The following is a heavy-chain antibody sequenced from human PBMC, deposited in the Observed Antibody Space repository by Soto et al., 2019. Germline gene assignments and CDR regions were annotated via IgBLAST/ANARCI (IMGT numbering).Heavy chain of an antibody. CDR2: IVVGSGNT. CDR3: AREPNYFDY. CDR1: GFTFTSSA. J-gene: IGHJ4*02. V-gene: IGHV1-58*01. Sequence: EASVKVSCKASGFTFTSSAVQWVRQARGQRLEWIGWIVVGSGNTNYAQKLQERVTITRDMSTSTAYMELRSLRSDDTAVYYCAREPNYFDYWGQGTLVTVSS.